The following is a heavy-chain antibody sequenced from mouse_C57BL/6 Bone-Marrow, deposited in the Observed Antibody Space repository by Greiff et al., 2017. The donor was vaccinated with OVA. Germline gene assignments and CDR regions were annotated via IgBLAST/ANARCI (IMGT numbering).Heavy chain of an antibody. D-gene: IGHD1-1*01. CDR2: ISYDGSN. V-gene: IGHV3-6*01. CDR1: GYSITSGYY. CDR3: ARDPITTVVMDY. Sequence: EVKLMESGPGLVKPSQSLSLTCSVTGYSITSGYYWNWIRQFPGNKLEWMGYISYDGSNNYNPSLKNRISITRDTSKNQFFLKLNSVTTEDTATYYCARDPITTVVMDYWGQGTSVTVSS. J-gene: IGHJ4*01.